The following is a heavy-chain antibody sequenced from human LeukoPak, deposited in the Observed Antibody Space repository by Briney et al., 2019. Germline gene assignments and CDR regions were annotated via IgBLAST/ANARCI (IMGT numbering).Heavy chain of an antibody. Sequence: GGSLRLSCAASGFTFSSYSMNWVRQAPGKGLEWVSAISGSGGSTYYADSVKGRFTISRDNSKNTLYLQMNSLRAEDTAVYYCAKDRGSYLYYFDYWGQGTLVTVSS. CDR1: GFTFSSYS. V-gene: IGHV3-23*01. CDR3: AKDRGSYLYYFDY. J-gene: IGHJ4*02. D-gene: IGHD1-26*01. CDR2: ISGSGGST.